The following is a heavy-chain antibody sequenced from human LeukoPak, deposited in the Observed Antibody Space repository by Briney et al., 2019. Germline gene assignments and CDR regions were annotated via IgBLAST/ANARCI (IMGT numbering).Heavy chain of an antibody. CDR1: GGSISSYF. J-gene: IGHJ3*02. V-gene: IGHV4-59*08. Sequence: SETLSLTCTVSGGSISSYFWSWIRQPPGKGLEWIGYIYNSGNTNYNPSLKSRVTISVDTSKNQFSLKPSSVTAADTAVYYCARRDIAAAGFAFDIWGQGTMVTVSS. CDR2: IYNSGNT. CDR3: ARRDIAAAGFAFDI. D-gene: IGHD6-13*01.